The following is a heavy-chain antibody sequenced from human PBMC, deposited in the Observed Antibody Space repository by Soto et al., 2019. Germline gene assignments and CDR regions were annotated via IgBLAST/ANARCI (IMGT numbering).Heavy chain of an antibody. D-gene: IGHD6-19*01. CDR2: ISYDGSNK. Sequence: PGASLRLSCAASGFTFSSYGLHWVRQAPGKGLEWVAVISYDGSNKYYADSVKGRFTISRDNSKNTLYLQMNSLRAEDTAVYDCAKDRYSSGWYNDYWGQGT. J-gene: IGHJ4*02. CDR1: GFTFSSYG. CDR3: AKDRYSSGWYNDY. V-gene: IGHV3-30*18.